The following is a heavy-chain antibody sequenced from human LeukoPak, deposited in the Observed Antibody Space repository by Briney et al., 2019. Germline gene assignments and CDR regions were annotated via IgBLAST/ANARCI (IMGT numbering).Heavy chain of an antibody. Sequence: GGSLRLSCAASGFTFGSLWMSWVRQAPGRGLQWVASMKGDGSLIYYVDSVEGRFTISRDNARNSLYLQMNSLRAEDTAVYYCARLLGGATTYDYWGQGALVTVSS. CDR3: ARLLGGATTYDY. V-gene: IGHV3-7*01. CDR2: MKGDGSLI. D-gene: IGHD1/OR15-1a*01. CDR1: GFTFGSLW. J-gene: IGHJ4*02.